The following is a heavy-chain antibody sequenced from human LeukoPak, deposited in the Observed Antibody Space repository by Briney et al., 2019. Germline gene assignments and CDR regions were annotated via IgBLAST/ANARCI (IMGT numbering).Heavy chain of an antibody. Sequence: PTETLSLTCTVSGGSISSGDYYWSWIRQPPGKGLEWIGYIYYSGSTYYNPSLKSRVTISVDTSKNQFSLKLSSVTAADTAVYYCARVFARYYMDVWGKGTTVTVSS. CDR1: GGSISSGDYY. V-gene: IGHV4-30-4*08. CDR3: ARVFARYYMDV. J-gene: IGHJ6*03. D-gene: IGHD2-21*01. CDR2: IYYSGST.